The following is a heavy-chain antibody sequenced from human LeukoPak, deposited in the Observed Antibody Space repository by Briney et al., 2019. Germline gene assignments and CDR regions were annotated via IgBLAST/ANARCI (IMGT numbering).Heavy chain of an antibody. V-gene: IGHV3-74*01. CDR3: ARGGSGSYYFFDY. CDR1: GFTFSSYW. CDR2: INSDGSST. Sequence: PGGSLRLSCAASGFTFSSYWMHWVRQAPGKGLVWVSRINSDGSSTSYADSVKGRFTISRDNAKNTLYLQMNSLRAEDTAVYYCARGGSGSYYFFDYWGQGTLVTVSS. D-gene: IGHD1-26*01. J-gene: IGHJ4*02.